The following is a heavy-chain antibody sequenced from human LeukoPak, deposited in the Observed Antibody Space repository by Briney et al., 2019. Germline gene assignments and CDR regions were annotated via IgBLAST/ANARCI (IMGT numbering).Heavy chain of an antibody. Sequence: ASVKASCKASGGTFSSYAISWVRQAPGQGLEWMGGIIPIFGTANYAQKFQGRVTITADESTSTAYMELSSLRSEDTAVYYCARESPSGSTYDYWGQGTLVTVSS. CDR3: ARESPSGSTYDY. V-gene: IGHV1-69*13. J-gene: IGHJ4*02. CDR2: IIPIFGTA. CDR1: GGTFSSYA. D-gene: IGHD3-3*01.